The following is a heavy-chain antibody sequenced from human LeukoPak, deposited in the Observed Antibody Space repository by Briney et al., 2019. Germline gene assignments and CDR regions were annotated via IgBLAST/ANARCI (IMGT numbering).Heavy chain of an antibody. J-gene: IGHJ4*02. V-gene: IGHV3-30-3*01. Sequence: TGGSLRLSCAASGFTFSSYAMPWVRQAPGKGLEWVAVISYDGSNKYYADSVKGRFTISRDNSKNTLYLQMNSLRAEDTAVYYCARTNSGSYYPRFDYWGQGTLVTVSS. CDR2: ISYDGSNK. CDR3: ARTNSGSYYPRFDY. CDR1: GFTFSSYA. D-gene: IGHD1-26*01.